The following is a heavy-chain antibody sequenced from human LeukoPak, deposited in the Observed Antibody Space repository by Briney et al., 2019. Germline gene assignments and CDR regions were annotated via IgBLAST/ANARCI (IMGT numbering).Heavy chain of an antibody. Sequence: GGSLRLSCAASGFIFSSYAMSWVRQAPGKGLEWVSAISGSGGSTYYADSVKGRFTISRNNSKNTLYLQMNSLRAEDTAVYYCAKVLGGYYDILTGYYGGYYFDYWGQGTLVTVSS. J-gene: IGHJ4*02. CDR2: ISGSGGST. D-gene: IGHD3-9*01. CDR3: AKVLGGYYDILTGYYGGYYFDY. CDR1: GFIFSSYA. V-gene: IGHV3-23*01.